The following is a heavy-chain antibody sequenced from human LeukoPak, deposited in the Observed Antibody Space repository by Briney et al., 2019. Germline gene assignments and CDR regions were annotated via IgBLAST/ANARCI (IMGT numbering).Heavy chain of an antibody. D-gene: IGHD3-3*01. CDR1: GFTFSSYA. V-gene: IGHV3-23*01. CDR3: AKGSRITIFPPFDP. CDR2: ISGSGGST. Sequence: GGSLRLSCAASGFTFSSYAMSWVRQAPGKGLEWVSAISGSGGSTYYADSVKGRFTISRDNSKNTLYLQMNSPRAEDTAVYYCAKGSRITIFPPFDPWGQGTLVTVSS. J-gene: IGHJ5*02.